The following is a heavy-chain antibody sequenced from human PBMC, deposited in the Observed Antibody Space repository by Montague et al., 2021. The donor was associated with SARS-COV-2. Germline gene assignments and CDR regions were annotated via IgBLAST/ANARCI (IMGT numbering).Heavy chain of an antibody. CDR2: IYYRGST. D-gene: IGHD3-22*01. V-gene: IGHV4-39*01. CDR3: ASPTYYYDSSGSDAFDI. CDR1: GGSISSSSYY. J-gene: IGHJ3*02. Sequence: SETLSLTCTVSGGSISSSSYYWGWIRQPPGKGLEWIGSIYYRGSTYYNPSLKSRVTISVDTSKNQFSLKLSSVTAADTAVYYCASPTYYYDSSGSDAFDIWGQGTMVTVSS.